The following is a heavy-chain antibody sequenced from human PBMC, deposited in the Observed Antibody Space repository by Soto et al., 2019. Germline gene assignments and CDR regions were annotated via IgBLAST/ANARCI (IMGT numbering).Heavy chain of an antibody. Sequence: PGGSLRLSCVASGFTYSNYVMTWVRQVPGKELDWLSAVRGNQASTYYAGSVKARFTVSRDNSKNTLYLQMNSLRAEDTAVYYCAKSIVVVPAAADAFDTWDQGTLFTVSS. D-gene: IGHD2-2*01. CDR2: VRGNQAST. J-gene: IGHJ3*02. CDR1: GFTYSNYV. CDR3: AKSIVVVPAAADAFDT. V-gene: IGHV3-23*01.